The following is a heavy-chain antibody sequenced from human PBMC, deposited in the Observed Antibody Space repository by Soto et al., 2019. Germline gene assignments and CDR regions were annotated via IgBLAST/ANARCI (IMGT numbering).Heavy chain of an antibody. Sequence: SVKVSCKASGGTFSSYAISWVRQAPGQGLEWMGGIIPIFGTANYAQKFQGRVTITADESTSTAYMELSSLRSEDTAVYYCARVLGYSSSWWRHSAFDIWGQGTTVTVSS. CDR2: IIPIFGTA. V-gene: IGHV1-69*13. D-gene: IGHD6-13*01. J-gene: IGHJ3*02. CDR1: GGTFSSYA. CDR3: ARVLGYSSSWWRHSAFDI.